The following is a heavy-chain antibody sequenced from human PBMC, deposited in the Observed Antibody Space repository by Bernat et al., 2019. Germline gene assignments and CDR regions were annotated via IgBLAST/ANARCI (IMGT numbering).Heavy chain of an antibody. D-gene: IGHD3-16*01. V-gene: IGHV3-30-3*01. CDR1: GFTFSSYA. CDR2: ISYDGSNK. CDR3: ARDRRGTDSGGMDV. J-gene: IGHJ6*02. Sequence: QVQLVESGGGVVQPGRSLRLSCAASGFTFSSYAVHWFHQAPGKGLEWVAAISYDGSNKYYADSVKGRFTISRDKNTLYLQMNSLRAEDTAVYYCARDRRGTDSGGMDVWGQGTTVTVSS.